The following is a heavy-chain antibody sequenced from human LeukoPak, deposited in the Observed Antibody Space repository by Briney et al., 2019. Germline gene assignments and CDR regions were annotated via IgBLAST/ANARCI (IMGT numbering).Heavy chain of an antibody. V-gene: IGHV3-23*01. D-gene: IGHD3-3*01. Sequence: PGGSLRLSCAASGFTFSSYAMSWVRQAPGKGLEWVSAISGSGGSTYYADSVKDRFTISRDNSKNTLYLQMNSLRAEDTAVYYCAKDPGVYVDYDFWSGYYGNWFDPWGQGTLVTVSS. J-gene: IGHJ5*02. CDR2: ISGSGGST. CDR1: GFTFSSYA. CDR3: AKDPGVYVDYDFWSGYYGNWFDP.